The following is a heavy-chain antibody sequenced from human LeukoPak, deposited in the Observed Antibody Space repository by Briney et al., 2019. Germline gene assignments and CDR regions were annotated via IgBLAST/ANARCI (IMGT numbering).Heavy chain of an antibody. Sequence: GESLKISCQGSGYNFSNYWIAWVRKMPGKGLEWMGIIYPGASDIRYSPSFQGQVTISVDKSISTAYVQWSSLTASDTAMYYCATSYYYGSVTYEFWYFDLWGRGTLVTVSS. CDR3: ATSYYYGSVTYEFWYFDL. CDR2: IYPGASDI. V-gene: IGHV5-51*01. D-gene: IGHD3-10*01. CDR1: GYNFSNYW. J-gene: IGHJ2*01.